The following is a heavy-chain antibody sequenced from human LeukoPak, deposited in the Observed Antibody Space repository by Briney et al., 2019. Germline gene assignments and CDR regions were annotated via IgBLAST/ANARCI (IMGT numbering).Heavy chain of an antibody. J-gene: IGHJ4*02. V-gene: IGHV3-33*01. CDR1: GFTFSNYG. D-gene: IGHD1-7*01. CDR3: ARGGPFTGPISTPGASDY. CDR2: IWYDGSNK. Sequence: PGRSLRLSCAASGFTFSNYGMHWVRQAPGKGLEWVAVIWYDGSNKYYADSVKGRFTISRDISKNTVYLQMNSLRADDTAVYHCARGGPFTGPISTPGASDYWGQGILVTVSS.